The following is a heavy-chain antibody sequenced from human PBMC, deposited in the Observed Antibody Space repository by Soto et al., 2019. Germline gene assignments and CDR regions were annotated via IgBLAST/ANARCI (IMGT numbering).Heavy chain of an antibody. V-gene: IGHV3-23*01. Sequence: GGSLRLSCAASGFTFSSYAMSWVRQAPGKGLEWVSAISGSGGSTYYADSVKGRFTISRDNAKNTLYLQMNSLRPEDTAVYYCARGEGSCTSTTCYARNSRFAPWGQGTPVTVSS. CDR2: ISGSGGST. CDR1: GFTFSSYA. CDR3: ARGEGSCTSTTCYARNSRFAP. J-gene: IGHJ5*02. D-gene: IGHD2-2*01.